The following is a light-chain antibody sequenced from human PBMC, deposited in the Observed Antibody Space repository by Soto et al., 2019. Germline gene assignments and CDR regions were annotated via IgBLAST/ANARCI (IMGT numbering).Light chain of an antibody. Sequence: AIRMTQSPSSFSASTGYIVTITFRSSQGISSYLAWYQQKPGKAPKLLIYAASTLQSGVPSRFSGSGSGTDFTLTISCLQSEDFATYYCQKYYSYTINFGQGTRLEIK. J-gene: IGKJ5*01. CDR2: AAS. CDR3: QKYYSYTIN. CDR1: QGISSY. V-gene: IGKV1-8*01.